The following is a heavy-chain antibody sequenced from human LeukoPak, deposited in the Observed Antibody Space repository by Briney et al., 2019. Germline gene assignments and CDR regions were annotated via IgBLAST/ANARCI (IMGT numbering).Heavy chain of an antibody. CDR3: AREANGDRGVDY. J-gene: IGHJ4*02. CDR1: GGSFSGYY. V-gene: IGHV4-34*01. Sequence: PSETLSLTCTVYGGSFSGYYWSWIRQPPGRRLDWIGEINHSGSTDYNPSLKSRVTISVDTSKNQFSLKLSSVTAADTAVYYCAREANGDRGVDYWGQGILVTVSS. CDR2: INHSGST. D-gene: IGHD4/OR15-4a*01.